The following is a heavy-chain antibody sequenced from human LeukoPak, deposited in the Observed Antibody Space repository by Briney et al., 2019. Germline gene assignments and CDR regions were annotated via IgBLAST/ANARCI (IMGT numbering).Heavy chain of an antibody. V-gene: IGHV4-31*03. Sequence: SETLSLTCTVSGGSISSGGYYWSWIRQHPGKGLEWIGYIYYSGSTYYNPSLKSRVTISVDTSKNQFSLKLSSVTAADTAVYSCARAEGLDTYFAYWGQGTLVTVSS. CDR3: ARAEGLDTYFAY. J-gene: IGHJ4*02. CDR1: GGSISSGGYY. D-gene: IGHD3-3*01. CDR2: IYYSGST.